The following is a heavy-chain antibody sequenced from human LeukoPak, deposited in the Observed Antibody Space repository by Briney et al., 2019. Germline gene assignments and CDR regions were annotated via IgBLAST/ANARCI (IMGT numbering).Heavy chain of an antibody. CDR2: ISGSGGGT. V-gene: IGHV3-23*01. CDR1: GFTFTSYG. CDR3: AKDAIAAAGDFDY. D-gene: IGHD6-13*01. J-gene: IGHJ4*02. Sequence: GGSLRLSCAASGFTFTSYGMSWVRQAPGKGLEWVSTISGSGGGTYYADSVKGRFTISRDNSKNTLYLQMNSLRAEDTAVYYCAKDAIAAAGDFDYWGQGTLVTVSS.